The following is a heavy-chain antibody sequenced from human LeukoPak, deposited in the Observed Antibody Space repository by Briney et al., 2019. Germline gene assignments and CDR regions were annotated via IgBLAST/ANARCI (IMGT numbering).Heavy chain of an antibody. Sequence: GSLRLSCAASGFTFNNYGMHWVRQAPGKGLEWVAFIRYDGSNKYYTDSVKGRFTISRDNVDNVVYLEMNSLGAEDTATYYCARVAVSGPTGWFDSWGQGTLVTVSS. CDR3: ARVAVSGPTGWFDS. D-gene: IGHD2-8*02. CDR1: GFTFNNYG. V-gene: IGHV3-30*02. CDR2: IRYDGSNK. J-gene: IGHJ5*01.